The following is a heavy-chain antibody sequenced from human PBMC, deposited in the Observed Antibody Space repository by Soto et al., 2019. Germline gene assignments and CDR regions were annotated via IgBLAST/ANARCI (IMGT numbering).Heavy chain of an antibody. CDR1: GGSFSGYY. V-gene: IGHV4-34*01. J-gene: IGHJ4*02. CDR2: INHSGST. Sequence: SETLSLTCAVYGGSFSGYYWSWIRQPPGKGLEWIGEINHSGSTNYNPSLKSRVTISVDTSKNQFSLKLSSVTAADTAVYYCARGVRIMITFGGVIVPYYFDYWGQGTLVTVSS. D-gene: IGHD3-16*02. CDR3: ARGVRIMITFGGVIVPYYFDY.